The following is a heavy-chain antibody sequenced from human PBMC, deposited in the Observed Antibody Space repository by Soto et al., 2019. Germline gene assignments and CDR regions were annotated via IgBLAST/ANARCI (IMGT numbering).Heavy chain of an antibody. CDR3: ARESGDWPLNWFDP. V-gene: IGHV3-30*03. D-gene: IGHD2-21*02. CDR2: ISYDGDNE. Sequence: PGGSLRLSCAASGFIFSKYGMHWVRQAPGKGLEWVAAISYDGDNEYYADSVKGRFAISRDNAKNTLYLQMNGLTAEDTAVYYCARESGDWPLNWFDPWGQGTLVTVSS. J-gene: IGHJ5*02. CDR1: GFIFSKYG.